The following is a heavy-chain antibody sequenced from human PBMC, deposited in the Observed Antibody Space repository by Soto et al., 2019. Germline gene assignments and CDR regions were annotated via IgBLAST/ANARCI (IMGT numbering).Heavy chain of an antibody. J-gene: IGHJ5*02. CDR1: GYTFTSYD. Sequence: ASVKVSCKAPGYTFTSYDINWVRQATGQGLEWMGWMNPNSGNTGYAQKFQGRVTMTRNTSISTAYMELSSLRSEDTAVYYCARGMDYGDYASYNWFDPWGQGTLVTVSS. CDR2: MNPNSGNT. V-gene: IGHV1-8*01. CDR3: ARGMDYGDYASYNWFDP. D-gene: IGHD4-17*01.